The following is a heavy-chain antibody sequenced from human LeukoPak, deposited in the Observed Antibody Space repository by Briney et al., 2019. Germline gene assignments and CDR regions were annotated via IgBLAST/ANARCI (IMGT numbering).Heavy chain of an antibody. V-gene: IGHV3-9*01. CDR3: ARDPGQQLDDGMDV. D-gene: IGHD6-13*01. J-gene: IGHJ6*02. CDR1: GFTIHDHA. CDR2: IDWNSGRI. Sequence: PGGSLRLSCVGSGFTIHDHAMHWVRQAPGKGLEWVSGIDWNSGRIGYADSVKGRFTISRDNAKNSLYLQMNSLRAEDTALYYCARDPGQQLDDGMDVWGQGTTVTVSS.